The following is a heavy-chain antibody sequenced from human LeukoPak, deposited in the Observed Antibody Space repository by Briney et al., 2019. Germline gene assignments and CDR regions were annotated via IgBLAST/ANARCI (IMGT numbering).Heavy chain of an antibody. J-gene: IGHJ2*01. CDR1: GGSISSSNW. Sequence: SGTLSLTCAVSGGSISSSNWWSWVRQPPGKGLEWIGEIYHSGSTNYNPSLKSRVTISVDKSKNQFSLKLSSVTAADTAVYYCARDQYYYDSSGYSLGYFDLWGRGTLVTVSS. V-gene: IGHV4-4*02. CDR3: ARDQYYYDSSGYSLGYFDL. D-gene: IGHD3-22*01. CDR2: IYHSGST.